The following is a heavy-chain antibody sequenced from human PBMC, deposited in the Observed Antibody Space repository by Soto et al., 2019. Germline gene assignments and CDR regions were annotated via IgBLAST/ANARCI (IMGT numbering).Heavy chain of an antibody. CDR1: SGSITSSNW. D-gene: IGHD5-12*01. CDR2: VSHTGNT. J-gene: IGHJ4*02. CDR3: ARNRYGGYDFDY. Sequence: QVQLQESGPGLVKPSGTLSLTCAVSSGSITSSNWWSWVRQPPGKGLEWIGEVSHTGNTNYFPSLKSRVTISVDKSRNQFSLRLSSVTAADTVVYYCARNRYGGYDFDYWGQGSLVTVSS. V-gene: IGHV4-4*02.